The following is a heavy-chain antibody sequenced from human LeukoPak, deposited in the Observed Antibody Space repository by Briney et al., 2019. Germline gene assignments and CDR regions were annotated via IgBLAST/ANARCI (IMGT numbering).Heavy chain of an antibody. CDR1: GFTFSSYT. D-gene: IGHD3-16*02. J-gene: IGHJ5*02. V-gene: IGHV3-21*01. Sequence: GGSLRLSCAASGFTFSSYTMNWVRQAPGKGLEWVSSISSSNYIYYADSVKGRFTISRDNAKNSLYLQMHSLRAEDTAVYYCARDREGDYIWGSYRPGWFDPWGQGTLVTVSS. CDR3: ARDREGDYIWGSYRPGWFDP. CDR2: ISSSNYI.